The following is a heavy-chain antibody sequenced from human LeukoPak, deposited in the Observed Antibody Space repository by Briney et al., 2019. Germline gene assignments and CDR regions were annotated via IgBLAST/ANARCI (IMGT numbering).Heavy chain of an antibody. Sequence: GGSLRLSCAASGFTFSSYAMSWVRQAPGKGLEWGSALSGSGGSTYYADSAKGRFTISRDNSENTLYLQMHSLRAEDTAVYYCAKCLGGSPLSPADYWGQGTLVTVSS. CDR1: GFTFSSYA. J-gene: IGHJ4*02. CDR3: AKCLGGSPLSPADY. CDR2: LSGSGGST. D-gene: IGHD1-14*01. V-gene: IGHV3-23*01.